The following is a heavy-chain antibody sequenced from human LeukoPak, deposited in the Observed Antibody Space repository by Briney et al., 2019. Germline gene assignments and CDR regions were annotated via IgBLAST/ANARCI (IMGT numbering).Heavy chain of an antibody. D-gene: IGHD3-22*01. Sequence: ASVKVSCKASGNTFTGYYIHWVRQAPGQGLEWMGRINPNSGGTNNAQKFQGRVTMTRDTSITTAYMELSRLTSYDTAVYYCARGGHYSDSSGYLYYFDYWGQGTLVTVSS. CDR2: INPNSGGT. CDR1: GNTFTGYY. CDR3: ARGGHYSDSSGYLYYFDY. J-gene: IGHJ4*02. V-gene: IGHV1-2*06.